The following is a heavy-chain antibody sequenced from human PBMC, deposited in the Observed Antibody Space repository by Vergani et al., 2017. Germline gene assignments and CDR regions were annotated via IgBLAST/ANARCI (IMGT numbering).Heavy chain of an antibody. CDR1: GFTFSSYS. D-gene: IGHD2-2*01. Sequence: EVQLVESGGGLVQPGGSLRLSCAASGFTFSSYSMNWVRQAPGKGLEWVSYISSSSSTIYYADSVKGRFTISRDNAKNSLYLQMNSLRAEDTAVYYCARDLGQLPIIGIFDYWGQGTLVTVSS. V-gene: IGHV3-48*01. CDR3: ARDLGQLPIIGIFDY. J-gene: IGHJ4*02. CDR2: ISSSSSTI.